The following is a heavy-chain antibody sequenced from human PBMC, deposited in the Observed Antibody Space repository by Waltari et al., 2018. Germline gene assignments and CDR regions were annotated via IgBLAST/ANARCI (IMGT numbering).Heavy chain of an antibody. D-gene: IGHD3-22*01. CDR1: GDFLSDAH. J-gene: IGHJ4*02. CDR3: ARLPTKYYDSIGWGFFDQ. Sequence: HVQLQESGPGLVKPSETLSLTCTVSGDFLSDAHWTWIRQAPGKGLEWLAYLRNTGGTKCTPSLRCRVTVSAATSKKHFSLRLTSVTAADTAVYYCARLPTKYYDSIGWGFFDQWGQGILVTVSP. CDR2: LRNTGGT. V-gene: IGHV4-59*08.